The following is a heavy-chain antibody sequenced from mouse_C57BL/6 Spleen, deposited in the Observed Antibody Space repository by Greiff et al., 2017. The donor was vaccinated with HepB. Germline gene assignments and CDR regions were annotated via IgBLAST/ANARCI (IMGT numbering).Heavy chain of an antibody. Sequence: DVKLVESGGGLVQPGGSLSLSCAASGFTFTDYYMSWVRQPPGKALEWLGFIRNKANGYTTEYSASVKGRFTISRDNSQSILYLQMNALRAEDSATYYCARYTYLYWYFDVWGTGTTVTVSS. CDR3: ARYTYLYWYFDV. V-gene: IGHV7-3*01. CDR1: GFTFTDYY. J-gene: IGHJ1*03. CDR2: IRNKANGYTT.